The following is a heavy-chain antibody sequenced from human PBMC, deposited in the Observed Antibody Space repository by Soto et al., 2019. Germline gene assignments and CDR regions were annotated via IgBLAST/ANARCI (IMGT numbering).Heavy chain of an antibody. CDR1: GFTFSGSA. D-gene: IGHD4-4*01. Sequence: EVPLVESGGGLVQPGGSLKLSCAASGFTFSGSAMHWVRQASGKGLEWVGRIRSKANSYATAYAASVKGRFTISRDDSKNTAYLQMNSLKTEDTAVYYCTRRTVTNYYYYGMDVWGQGTTVTVSS. V-gene: IGHV3-73*02. CDR2: IRSKANSYAT. CDR3: TRRTVTNYYYYGMDV. J-gene: IGHJ6*02.